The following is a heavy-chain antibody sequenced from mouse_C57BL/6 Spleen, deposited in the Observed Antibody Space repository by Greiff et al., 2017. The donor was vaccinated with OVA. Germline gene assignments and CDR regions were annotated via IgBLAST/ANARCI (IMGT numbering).Heavy chain of an antibody. CDR3: AREGTTVVEGGYFDY. CDR2: INPNNGGT. V-gene: IGHV1-26*01. CDR1: GYTFTDYY. D-gene: IGHD1-1*01. Sequence: EVQLQQSGPELVKPGASVKISCKASGYTFTDYYMNWVKQSHGKSLEWIGDINPNNGGTSYNQKFKGKATLTVDKSSSTAYMELRSLTSEDSAVYYCAREGTTVVEGGYFDYWGQGTTLTVSS. J-gene: IGHJ2*01.